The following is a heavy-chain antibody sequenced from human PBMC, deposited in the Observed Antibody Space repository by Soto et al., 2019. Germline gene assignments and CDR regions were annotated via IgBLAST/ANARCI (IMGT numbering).Heavy chain of an antibody. Sequence: EVQLVESGGGLVQPGGSLRLSCSASGFTFSTYWMHWVRQAPGKGLVWVSRINTDGSTTTYADSVKGRFTISRDNAKNTLYLQMNSLRAEDTAVYYCARDRDTYGLNFFDYWGQGTLVTVSP. J-gene: IGHJ4*02. CDR3: ARDRDTYGLNFFDY. V-gene: IGHV3-74*01. CDR2: INTDGSTT. CDR1: GFTFSTYW. D-gene: IGHD5-18*01.